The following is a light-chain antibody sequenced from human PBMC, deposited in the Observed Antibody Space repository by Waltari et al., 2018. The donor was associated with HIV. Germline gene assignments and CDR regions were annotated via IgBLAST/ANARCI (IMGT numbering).Light chain of an antibody. J-gene: IGKJ3*01. CDR2: DVS. V-gene: IGKV3-15*01. CDR3: QQYDSWPPGT. CDR1: QSVSRF. Sequence: ELVMTQSPATLSVSPGERATLSCRVSQSVSRFLAWYQQKPGQAPRLLIYDVSTRATDIPARFSGSGSGTVFTLTVSSLQSEDVGVYYCQQYDSWPPGTFGPGTKVDI.